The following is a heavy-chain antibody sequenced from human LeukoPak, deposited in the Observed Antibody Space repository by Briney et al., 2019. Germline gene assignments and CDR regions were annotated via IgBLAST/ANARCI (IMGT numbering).Heavy chain of an antibody. CDR1: GGSFSDYY. CDR3: ARGFTYYYGSGSYYNN. J-gene: IGHJ4*01. V-gene: IGHV4-34*01. Sequence: SEILSLTCAVYGGSFSDYYWSWIRQPPGKGLEWIGEINHSGSTNYNPSLKSRVTISVDTSKNQFSLKLSSVTAADTAVYYCARGFTYYYGSGSYYNNWGHGTLVTVSS. D-gene: IGHD3-10*01. CDR2: INHSGST.